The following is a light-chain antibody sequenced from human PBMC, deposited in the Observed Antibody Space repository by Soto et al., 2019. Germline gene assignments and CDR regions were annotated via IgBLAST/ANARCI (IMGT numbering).Light chain of an antibody. Sequence: IVLTQSPGTLSLSPGERVTLSCRASQSLTSNYLAWYQQKPGQAPRLLIYGASSRATGIPDRFSGSGSGTDFTLTISRLGPEDFAVYYCQQYGSSPRTFGQGTTVEIK. V-gene: IGKV3-20*01. CDR2: GAS. CDR3: QQYGSSPRT. CDR1: QSLTSNY. J-gene: IGKJ1*01.